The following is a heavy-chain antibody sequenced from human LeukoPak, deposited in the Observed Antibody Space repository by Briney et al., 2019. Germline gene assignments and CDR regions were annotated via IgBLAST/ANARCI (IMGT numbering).Heavy chain of an antibody. V-gene: IGHV1-18*01. D-gene: IGHD4-23*01. CDR1: GYTFTSYG. J-gene: IGHJ4*02. CDR3: ARDSSSDYGGNSGLDY. CDR2: ISAYNGNT. Sequence: ASVKVSCKASGYTFTSYGISWVRQAPGQGLEWMGWISAYNGNTNYAQKLQSRGTMTTDTSTSTAYLELRSLRSDDTAVYYCARDSSSDYGGNSGLDYWGQGTLVTVSS.